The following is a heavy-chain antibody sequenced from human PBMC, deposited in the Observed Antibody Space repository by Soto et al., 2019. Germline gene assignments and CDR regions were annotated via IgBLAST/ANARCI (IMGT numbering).Heavy chain of an antibody. CDR2: IYHSGST. Sequence: SETLSLTCTVSGGSISSGGYYWSWIRQHPGKGLEWIGYIYHSGSTYYNPSLKSRVTISVDRSKNQFSLKLSSVTAADTAVYYCARGGDFWSAYTEIHFDYWGQGTLVTVS. D-gene: IGHD3-3*01. CDR3: ARGGDFWSAYTEIHFDY. J-gene: IGHJ4*02. CDR1: GGSISSGGYY. V-gene: IGHV4-30-4*08.